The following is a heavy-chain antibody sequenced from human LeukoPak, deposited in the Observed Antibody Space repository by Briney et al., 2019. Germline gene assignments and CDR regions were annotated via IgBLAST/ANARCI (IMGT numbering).Heavy chain of an antibody. CDR1: GYTFTNYY. D-gene: IGHD6-13*01. CDR2: INPSDGKT. Sequence: ASVKVSCKASGYTFTNYYMHWVRQAPGQGLEWMGIINPSDGKTSYAQKFQGRVTMTRDTSTSTVYMELSSLRSEDTAVYYCARAIIAAAGTWGIYYYYYYMDVWGKGTTVTISS. CDR3: ARAIIAAAGTWGIYYYYYYMDV. J-gene: IGHJ6*03. V-gene: IGHV1-46*01.